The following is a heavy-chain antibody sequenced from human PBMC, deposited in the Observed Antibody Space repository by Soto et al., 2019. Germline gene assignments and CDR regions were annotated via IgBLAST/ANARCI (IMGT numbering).Heavy chain of an antibody. CDR3: ARDRGWSRSHYFDS. CDR2: ISYDGSNQ. Sequence: QVQSVESGGGVVQPGTSLRLSCAVSGFTFSNHGMHWVRQAPGKGLEWVAFISYDGSNQDYADSLKGRFTISRDNFKDTLFLQMNTLRADDTAVYYCARDRGWSRSHYFDSWGQGTLVTVSS. J-gene: IGHJ4*02. CDR1: GFTFSNHG. D-gene: IGHD2-15*01. V-gene: IGHV3-33*01.